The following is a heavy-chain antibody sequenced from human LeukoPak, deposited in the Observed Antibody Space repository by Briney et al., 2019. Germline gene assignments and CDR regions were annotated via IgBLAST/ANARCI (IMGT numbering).Heavy chain of an antibody. Sequence: PSETLSLTCTVSGGSISGYYYNWIRQPPGKGLEWIGYIYYSGSTYYNPSLKSRVTISVDTSKNQFSLKLSSVTAADTAVYYCASSPPTQLWFFHDAFDIWGQGTMVTVSS. CDR1: GGSISGYY. D-gene: IGHD5-18*01. J-gene: IGHJ3*02. CDR3: ASSPPTQLWFFHDAFDI. V-gene: IGHV4-59*06. CDR2: IYYSGST.